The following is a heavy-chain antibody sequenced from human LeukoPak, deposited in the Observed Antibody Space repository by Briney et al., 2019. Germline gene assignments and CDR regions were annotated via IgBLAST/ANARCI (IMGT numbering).Heavy chain of an antibody. CDR2: ISGDGGNT. D-gene: IGHD6-13*01. CDR1: GFTFSNYG. J-gene: IGHJ3*02. CDR3: ARDSSSSWYEALDI. Sequence: GGSLRLSCAASGFTFSNYGMCWVRQAPGKGLEWVSLISGDGGNTYYPDSVKGRFTISRDNSKNTVYLQMNSLRAEDTAVYFCARDSSSSWYEALDIWGRGTMVTVSS. V-gene: IGHV3-23*01.